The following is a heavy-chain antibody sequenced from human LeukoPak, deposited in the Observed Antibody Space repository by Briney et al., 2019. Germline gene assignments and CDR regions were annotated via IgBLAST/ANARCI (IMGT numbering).Heavy chain of an antibody. CDR3: ASPRGFNDAFDI. D-gene: IGHD3-10*01. Sequence: GGSLRLSRAASGFTFSSYWMSWVRQAPGKGLEWVANIKQDGSEKYYVDSVKGRFTISRDNAKDSLYLQMNSLRAEDTAVYYCASPRGFNDAFDIWGQGTMVTVSS. CDR1: GFTFSSYW. CDR2: IKQDGSEK. V-gene: IGHV3-7*01. J-gene: IGHJ3*02.